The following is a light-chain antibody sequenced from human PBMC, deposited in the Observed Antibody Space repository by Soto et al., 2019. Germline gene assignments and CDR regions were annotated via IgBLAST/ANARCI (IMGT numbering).Light chain of an antibody. J-gene: IGLJ3*02. CDR1: SGHTTYA. Sequence: QSVLTQSPSASASLGASVKLTCTPNSGHTTYAIAWHQQQPEKGPRYLMKVNGDGRHNKGDGIPDRFSGSSSGAERYLTISSLLSEDEGDYYCQTWGTGVQVFGGGTKLTVL. CDR2: VNGDGRH. CDR3: QTWGTGVQV. V-gene: IGLV4-69*01.